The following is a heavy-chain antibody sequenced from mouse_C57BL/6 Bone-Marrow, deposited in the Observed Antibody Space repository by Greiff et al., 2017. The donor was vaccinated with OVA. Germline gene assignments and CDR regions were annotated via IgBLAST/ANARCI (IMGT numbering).Heavy chain of an antibody. J-gene: IGHJ4*01. D-gene: IGHD3-1*01. Sequence: QVQPKQPGAELVKPGASVKMFFKAFCYTFTSYWITRVKQRPGQGREWIGDIYPGRGSTNYNEKFKSKATLTVDTSPSTAYMQLSSLTSEDSAVYYCARVGGGSSAMDYWGRGTSITVSA. CDR2: IYPGRGST. CDR1: CYTFTSYW. V-gene: IGHV1-55*01. CDR3: ARVGGGSSAMDY.